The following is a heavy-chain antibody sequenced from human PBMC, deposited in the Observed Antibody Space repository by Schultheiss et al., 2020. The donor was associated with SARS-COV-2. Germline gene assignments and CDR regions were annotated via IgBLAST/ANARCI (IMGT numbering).Heavy chain of an antibody. CDR1: GYSFTSYW. CDR3: ARRGSGGSGWFDP. J-gene: IGHJ5*02. CDR2: IYPGDSDT. D-gene: IGHD2-15*01. V-gene: IGHV5-51*01. Sequence: GGSLRLSCKGSGYSFTSYWIGWVRQMPGKGLEWMGIIYPGDSDTRYSPSFQGQVTISADKSISTAYLQWSSLKALDTAMYYCARRGSGGSGWFDPWGQGTLVTVSS.